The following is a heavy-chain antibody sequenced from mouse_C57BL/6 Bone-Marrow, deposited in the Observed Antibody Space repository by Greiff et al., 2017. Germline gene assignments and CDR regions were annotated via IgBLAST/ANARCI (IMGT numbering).Heavy chain of an antibody. J-gene: IGHJ1*03. CDR3: ARLYDGSSYGWYFDV. CDR2: IDPEDGDT. CDR1: GFNFNDYY. D-gene: IGHD1-1*01. V-gene: IGHV14-2*01. Sequence: VQLQQSGAELVKPGASVKLSCTASGFNFNDYYMHWVKQRPEQGLEWIGRIDPEDGDTKYDPKFQGKATITADTSSNTAYLQLSSRTSEDTAVYYCARLYDGSSYGWYFDVWGTGTTVTVSS.